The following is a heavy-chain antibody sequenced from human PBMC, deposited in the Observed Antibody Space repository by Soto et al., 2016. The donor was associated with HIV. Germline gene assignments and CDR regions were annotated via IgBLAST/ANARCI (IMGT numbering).Heavy chain of an antibody. V-gene: IGHV1-8*03. CDR3: ARAVYRYFGDSRVYHLDS. D-gene: IGHD3-10*01. CDR1: GYSFMNYD. J-gene: IGHJ4*02. CDR2: MNPNSGNT. Sequence: QVQLVQSGAEVKKPGASVKVSCKASGYSFMNYDINWVRRAAGQGLEWMGWMNPNSGNTGYAQTFQGRVTITRNISLSTAYMELSTLRSEDTAMYYCARAVYRYFGDSRVYHLDSWGQGTRVAISS.